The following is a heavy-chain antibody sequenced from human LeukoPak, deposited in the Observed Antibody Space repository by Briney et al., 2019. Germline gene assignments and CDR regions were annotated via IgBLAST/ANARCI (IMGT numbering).Heavy chain of an antibody. V-gene: IGHV4-59*01. CDR3: AREIAARYYYMDV. CDR1: GGSISSYY. Sequence: PSETLSLTCTVSGGSISSYYWSWIRQPPGKGLEWIGYIYYSGGTNYNPPLKSRVTISVDTSKNQFSLKLRSVTAANTAVYYCAREIAARYYYMDVWGKGTTVTVSS. CDR2: IYYSGGT. J-gene: IGHJ6*03. D-gene: IGHD6-13*01.